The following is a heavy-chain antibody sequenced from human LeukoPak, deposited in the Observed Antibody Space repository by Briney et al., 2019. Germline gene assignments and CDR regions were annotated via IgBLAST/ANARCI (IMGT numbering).Heavy chain of an antibody. CDR3: VRGWINYDSYYYYMDV. D-gene: IGHD3-22*01. Sequence: PSETLSLTCAVYGGSFSGYYWSWIRQTPGKGLEWIGEINHSGSTNYNPSLKSRVTISVDTSKNQFSLKVSSVTAADTAVYYCVRGWINYDSYYYYMDVRGKGTTVTISS. V-gene: IGHV4-34*01. CDR1: GGSFSGYY. J-gene: IGHJ6*03. CDR2: INHSGST.